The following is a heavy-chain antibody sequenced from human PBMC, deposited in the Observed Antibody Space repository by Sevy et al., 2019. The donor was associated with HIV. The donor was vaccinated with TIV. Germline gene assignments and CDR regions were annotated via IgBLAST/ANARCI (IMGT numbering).Heavy chain of an antibody. Sequence: GGSLRLSCAASGFTFSIYAMSWVRQAPGKGLEWVSGLSGSGGSTYYADSVKGRFTISRDNSKNTLYLQMNSLRADDTAVYYCAKDQGDYVWGTFRDYWGQGTLVTVSS. CDR3: AKDQGDYVWGTFRDY. CDR2: LSGSGGST. V-gene: IGHV3-23*01. CDR1: GFTFSIYA. J-gene: IGHJ4*02. D-gene: IGHD3-16*02.